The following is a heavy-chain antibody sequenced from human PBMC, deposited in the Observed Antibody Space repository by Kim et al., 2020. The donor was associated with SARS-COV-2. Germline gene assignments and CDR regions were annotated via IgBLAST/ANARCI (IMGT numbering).Heavy chain of an antibody. CDR3: ARDDQRPYSPYIDY. V-gene: IGHV1-18*01. CDR2: ISTYRGYT. J-gene: IGHJ4*02. D-gene: IGHD2-21*01. Sequence: ASVKVSCKASGYRFINYAIFWVRQAPGQGLEWMGWISTYRGYTNYAQKFHGRLTMTTDTSTDTAYMELKSLESDDTALYFCARDDQRPYSPYIDYWGQGTLVTVSS. CDR1: GYRFINYA.